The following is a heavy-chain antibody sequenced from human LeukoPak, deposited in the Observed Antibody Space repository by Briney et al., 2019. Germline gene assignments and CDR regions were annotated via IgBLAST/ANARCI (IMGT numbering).Heavy chain of an antibody. CDR3: ATTRVGYCSGGSCGPSDY. CDR1: GFTFSTYG. D-gene: IGHD2-15*01. Sequence: PGRSLRLSCVASGFTFSTYGMHWVRQAPGKGLEWVAVISYDGSNKFYADSVKGRFTISRDNSKNTLYLQMNSLRAEDTAVYYCATTRVGYCSGGSCGPSDYWGQGTLVTVSS. V-gene: IGHV3-30*03. CDR2: ISYDGSNK. J-gene: IGHJ4*02.